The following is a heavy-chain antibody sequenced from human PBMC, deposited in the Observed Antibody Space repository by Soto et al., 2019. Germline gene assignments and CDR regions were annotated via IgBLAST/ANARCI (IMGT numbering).Heavy chain of an antibody. D-gene: IGHD6-13*01. J-gene: IGHJ4*02. CDR2: IIPIFGTT. V-gene: IGHV1-69*13. CDR1: GGTFSNYA. Sequence: GASVKVSCKAPGGTFSNYAISWVRQAPGQGLEWMGGIIPIFGTTNYAQRFQGRVTITADESTSTAYMELSSLRSEDTAVYYCARVSSSWYKDYFDYWGQGTLVTVSS. CDR3: ARVSSSWYKDYFDY.